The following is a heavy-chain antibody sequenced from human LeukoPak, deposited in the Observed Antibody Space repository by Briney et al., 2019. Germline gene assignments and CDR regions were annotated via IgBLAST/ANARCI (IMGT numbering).Heavy chain of an antibody. V-gene: IGHV3-53*01. D-gene: IGHD3-16*02. Sequence: PGGSLRLSCAASGFTVSSNYMSWVRQAPGKGLEWVSVIYSGGSTYYADSVKGRFTISRDNSKNTLYLQMNSLRAEDTAVYYCAAGGLRLGELSFPHSYYFDYWGQGTLVTVSS. CDR3: AAGGLRLGELSFPHSYYFDY. J-gene: IGHJ4*02. CDR1: GFTVSSNY. CDR2: IYSGGST.